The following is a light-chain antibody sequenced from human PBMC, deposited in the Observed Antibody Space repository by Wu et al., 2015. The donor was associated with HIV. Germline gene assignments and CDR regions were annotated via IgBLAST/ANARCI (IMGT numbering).Light chain of an antibody. CDR2: AAS. Sequence: AIRMTQSPSSLSASTGDRVTITCRASQGISSYLAWYQQKPGKAPKLLIYAASTLQSGVPSRFSGSGSGTDFTLTISSLQPEDFATYFCQESSSIPPAFGQGTRVDNK. J-gene: IGKJ5*01. CDR1: QGISSY. CDR3: QESSSIPPA. V-gene: IGKV1-8*01.